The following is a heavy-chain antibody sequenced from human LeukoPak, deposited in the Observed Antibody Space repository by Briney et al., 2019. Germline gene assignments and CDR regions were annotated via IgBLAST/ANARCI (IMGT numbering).Heavy chain of an antibody. CDR1: GGSISSSNW. CDR2: IYYSGST. CDR3: ARGYCSGGSCYSAADY. D-gene: IGHD2-15*01. J-gene: IGHJ4*02. Sequence: SETLSLTCAVSGGSISSSNWWSWVRQPPGKGLEWIGYIYYSGSTNYNPSLKSRVTISVDTSKNQFSLKLSSVTAADTAVYYCARGYCSGGSCYSAADYWGQGTLVTVSS. V-gene: IGHV4-4*02.